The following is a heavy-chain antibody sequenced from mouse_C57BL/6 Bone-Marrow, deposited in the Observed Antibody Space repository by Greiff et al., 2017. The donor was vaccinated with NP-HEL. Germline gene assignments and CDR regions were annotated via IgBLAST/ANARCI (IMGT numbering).Heavy chain of an antibody. CDR3: AAIYDGYPLGLDY. D-gene: IGHD2-3*01. CDR2: VYPYNGGT. J-gene: IGHJ4*01. V-gene: IGHV1-36*01. CDR1: GYTFTDYY. Sequence: EVQLQQSGPVLVKPGASVKMSCKASGYTFTDYYMNWVKQSHGKSLEWIGLVYPYNGGTSYNQKFKGKATLTVDTSSSTAYMELNSLTSEDSAVYYCAAIYDGYPLGLDYWGQGTSVTVSS.